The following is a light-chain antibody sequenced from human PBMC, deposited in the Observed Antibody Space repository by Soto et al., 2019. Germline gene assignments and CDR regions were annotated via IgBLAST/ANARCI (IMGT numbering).Light chain of an antibody. CDR2: GAS. CDR3: QQRSNWPPKLT. V-gene: IGKV3D-20*02. Sequence: EIVFTRSPGTLSLSPGERATLSCRASQSVSSSYLAWYQQKPGQAPRLLIYGASSRATGIPDRFSGSGSGTDFTLTISSLEPEDFAVYYCQQRSNWPPKLTFGGGTKVDIK. CDR1: QSVSSSY. J-gene: IGKJ4*01.